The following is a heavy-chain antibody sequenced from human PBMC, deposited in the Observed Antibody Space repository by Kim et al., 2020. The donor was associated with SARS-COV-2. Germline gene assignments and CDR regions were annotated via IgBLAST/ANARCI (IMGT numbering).Heavy chain of an antibody. Sequence: FQGRVTMTRDTSTSTVYMELSSLRSEDTAVYYCARPYLTAKYSGRYRLDYWGQGTLVTVSS. D-gene: IGHD1-26*01. CDR3: ARPYLTAKYSGRYRLDY. V-gene: IGHV1-46*01. J-gene: IGHJ4*02.